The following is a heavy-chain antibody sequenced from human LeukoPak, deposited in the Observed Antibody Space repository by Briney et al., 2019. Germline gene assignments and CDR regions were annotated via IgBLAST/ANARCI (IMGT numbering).Heavy chain of an antibody. V-gene: IGHV3-48*01. Sequence: GGSLRLSCAASGFTFSSYSMIWVRQAPGKGLEWVSYISDSSHAIYHADSVKGRFTISRDNSKNTLYLQMNSLRAEDTAVYYCANWAARHDYWGQGTLVTVSS. D-gene: IGHD6-6*01. CDR1: GFTFSSYS. CDR3: ANWAARHDY. CDR2: ISDSSHAI. J-gene: IGHJ4*02.